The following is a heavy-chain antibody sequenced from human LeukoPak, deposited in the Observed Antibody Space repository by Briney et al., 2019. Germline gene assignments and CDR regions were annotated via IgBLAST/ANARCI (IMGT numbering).Heavy chain of an antibody. CDR1: GYTFTGYY. CDR3: ATESYSGSYLYAFDI. CDR2: INPNSGGT. V-gene: IGHV1-2*02. J-gene: IGHJ3*02. D-gene: IGHD1-26*01. Sequence: ASVKVSCKASGYTFTGYYIHWVRQAPGQGLEWMGWINPNSGGTNYAQKFQGRVTMTRDTSISTAYMELSRLRSEDTAVYYCATESYSGSYLYAFDIWGQGTMVTVSS.